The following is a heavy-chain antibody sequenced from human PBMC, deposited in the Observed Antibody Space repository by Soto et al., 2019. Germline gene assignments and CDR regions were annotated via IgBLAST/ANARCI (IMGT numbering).Heavy chain of an antibody. CDR2: IIPAFKTA. V-gene: IGHV1-69*01. CDR3: ARTEDSSARVYEFYGLDV. CDR1: GGIFSSYP. Sequence: QVQLVQSGAEVKKPGSSVKVSCKATGGIFSSYPITWVRQAPGQGLEWLGGIIPAFKTATYAQKFQGRITIVADECTSTAYMELRSLRSEDTAVYFCARTEDSSARVYEFYGLDVWGPGTTVTVSS. J-gene: IGHJ6*02. D-gene: IGHD2-2*01.